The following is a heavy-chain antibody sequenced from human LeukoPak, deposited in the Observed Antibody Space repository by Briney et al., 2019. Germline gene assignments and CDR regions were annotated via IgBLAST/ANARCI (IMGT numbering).Heavy chain of an antibody. CDR3: ARDPYSGGYGAYYYYYMDV. Sequence: GGSLRLSCAASGFTFSSYNMNWVRRTPGKGLEWVSSITSSSSYMFYADSVRGRFTISRDNAENSLYLQMNSLRDEDTAVYYYARDPYSGGYGAYYYYYMDVWGKGTTVTVSS. CDR1: GFTFSSYN. J-gene: IGHJ6*03. V-gene: IGHV3-21*01. CDR2: ITSSSSYM. D-gene: IGHD6-19*01.